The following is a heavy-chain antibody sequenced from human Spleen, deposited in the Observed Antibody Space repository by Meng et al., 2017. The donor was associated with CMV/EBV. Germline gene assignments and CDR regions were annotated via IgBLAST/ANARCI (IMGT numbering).Heavy chain of an antibody. CDR2: IYYSGST. Sequence: SETLSLTCTVSGGSISSSSYYWGWIRQPPGKGLEWIGSIYYSGSTYYNPSLKSRVTISVDTSKNQFSLKLNSVTAADTAVYYCARKGTEQTYYDFWSGYPGDYYFDYWGQGTLVTVSS. CDR3: ARKGTEQTYYDFWSGYPGDYYFDY. D-gene: IGHD3-3*01. CDR1: GGSISSSSYY. J-gene: IGHJ4*02. V-gene: IGHV4-39*01.